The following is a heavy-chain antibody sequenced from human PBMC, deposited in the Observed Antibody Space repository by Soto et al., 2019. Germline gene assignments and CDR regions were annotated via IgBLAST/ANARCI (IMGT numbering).Heavy chain of an antibody. V-gene: IGHV4-39*01. CDR3: ARYSTTVTTFDY. D-gene: IGHD4-17*01. J-gene: IGHJ4*02. CDR1: GGSISSSSYY. Sequence: SETLSLTCTVSGGSISSSSYYWGWIRQPPGKGLEWIGSIYYSGSTYYNPSLKSRVTISVDTSKNQFSLKLSSVTAADTAVYYCARYSTTVTTFDYWGQGTLVTVSS. CDR2: IYYSGST.